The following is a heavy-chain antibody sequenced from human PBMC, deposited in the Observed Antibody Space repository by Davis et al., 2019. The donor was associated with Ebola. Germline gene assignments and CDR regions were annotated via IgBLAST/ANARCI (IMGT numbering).Heavy chain of an antibody. CDR3: ARDGHNYSYFDY. Sequence: SETLSLTCTVSGGSISSYYWSWVRQPPGKGLEWIGYIYYSGSTKNNPSLKSRVTISIDTSKNQLSLKLRSVTAADTAVYYCARDGHNYSYFDYWGQGALVTVSS. CDR2: IYYSGST. CDR1: GGSISSYY. V-gene: IGHV4-59*01. D-gene: IGHD5-24*01. J-gene: IGHJ4*02.